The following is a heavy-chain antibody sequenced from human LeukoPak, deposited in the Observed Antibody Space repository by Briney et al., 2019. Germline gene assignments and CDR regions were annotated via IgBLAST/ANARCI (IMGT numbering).Heavy chain of an antibody. CDR2: IKTDGSST. J-gene: IGHJ3*02. V-gene: IGHV3-74*01. CDR3: ARASPERYGDLDI. D-gene: IGHD4-17*01. Sequence: PGGSLRLSCAASGFSFSSYWMHWVRQAPGKGLVWVSRIKTDGSSTGYAESVKGRFTISRDNAKNTLYLQMNSLRAEDTAVYYCARASPERYGDLDIWGQGTVVTVSS. CDR1: GFSFSSYW.